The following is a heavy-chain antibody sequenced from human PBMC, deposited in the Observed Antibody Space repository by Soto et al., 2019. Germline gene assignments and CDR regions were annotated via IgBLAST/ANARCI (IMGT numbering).Heavy chain of an antibody. Sequence: QVQLVQSGAEVKKPGASVKVSCKASGYTFTGYYMHWVRQAPGQGLEWMGWINPNSGGTNYAQKFQGWVTMTRDTSISTAYMELSRLRSDDTAVYSCAREATVAHYYYMDVWGKGTTVTVSS. CDR2: INPNSGGT. CDR1: GYTFTGYY. CDR3: AREATVAHYYYMDV. J-gene: IGHJ6*03. V-gene: IGHV1-2*04. D-gene: IGHD4-17*01.